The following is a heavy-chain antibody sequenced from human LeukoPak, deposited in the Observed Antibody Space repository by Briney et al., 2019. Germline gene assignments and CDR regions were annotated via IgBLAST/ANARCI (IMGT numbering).Heavy chain of an antibody. CDR1: GYTFTSYG. CDR3: ARTIDKKSGSYLPQLYYFDY. D-gene: IGHD1-26*01. CDR2: ISAYNGNT. Sequence: ASVKVSCKASGYTFTSYGISWVRQAPGQGLEWMGWISAYNGNTNYAQKLQGRVTMTTDTSTSTAYMELRSLRSDDTAVYYCARTIDKKSGSYLPQLYYFDYWGQGTLVTVSS. V-gene: IGHV1-18*01. J-gene: IGHJ4*02.